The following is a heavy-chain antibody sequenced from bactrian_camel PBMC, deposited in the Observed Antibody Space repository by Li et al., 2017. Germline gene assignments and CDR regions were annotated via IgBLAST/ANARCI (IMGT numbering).Heavy chain of an antibody. Sequence: HVQLVESGGGLVQPGGSLRLSCALSASGFTVSSSYMSWVRQASGKGLEWVSTMQSDGDGSNTYYADSVKGRFTISRDYGKNTMYLQMNSLKPEDTAMYYFAAGYGCGSGSWSREALYRYWGQGTQVTVS. CDR3: AAGYGCGSGSWSREALYRY. CDR2: MQSDGDGSNT. D-gene: IGHD3*01. CDR1: GFTVSSSY. V-gene: IGHV3-2*01. J-gene: IGHJ4*01.